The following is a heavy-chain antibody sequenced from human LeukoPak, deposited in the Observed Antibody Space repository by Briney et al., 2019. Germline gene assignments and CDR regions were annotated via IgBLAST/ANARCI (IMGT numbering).Heavy chain of an antibody. CDR1: GGSISSSSYY. J-gene: IGHJ4*02. V-gene: IGHV4-39*01. CDR3: ARGYDSSGYSFDY. D-gene: IGHD3-22*01. CDR2: LYYSGNI. Sequence: SETLSLTCTVSGGSISSSSYYWGWIRQPPGKGLEWIGSLYYSGNIFYNPSLKSRVTISVDTSKNRFSLKLSSVTAADTAVYYCARGYDSSGYSFDYWGQGTLVTVPS.